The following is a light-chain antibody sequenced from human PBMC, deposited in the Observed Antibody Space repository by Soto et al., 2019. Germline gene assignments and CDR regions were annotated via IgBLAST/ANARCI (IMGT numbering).Light chain of an antibody. CDR3: SSYTTSSTYV. CDR2: DVT. J-gene: IGLJ1*01. V-gene: IGLV2-14*03. CDR1: NSDVGAYNY. Sequence: QSALTQPASVSGSPGQSITISCTGTNSDVGAYNYVSWYQQHPGKAPKLMIYDVTNRPSGVSNRFSGSKSGYTASLTISGLQGEDEADYYCSSYTTSSTYVFGTGTKLTVL.